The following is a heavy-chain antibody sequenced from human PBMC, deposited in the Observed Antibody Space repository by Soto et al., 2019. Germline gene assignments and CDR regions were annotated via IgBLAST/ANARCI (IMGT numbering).Heavy chain of an antibody. D-gene: IGHD5-12*01. CDR3: ARVRDVVATFFPWPWFDP. Sequence: SETLSLTCTVSGGSISSYYWSWIRQPPGKGLEWIGYIYYSGSTNYNPSLKSRVTISVDTSKNQFSLKLSSVTAADTAVYYCARVRDVVATFFPWPWFDPWGQGTLVTVSS. J-gene: IGHJ5*02. V-gene: IGHV4-59*01. CDR1: GGSISSYY. CDR2: IYYSGST.